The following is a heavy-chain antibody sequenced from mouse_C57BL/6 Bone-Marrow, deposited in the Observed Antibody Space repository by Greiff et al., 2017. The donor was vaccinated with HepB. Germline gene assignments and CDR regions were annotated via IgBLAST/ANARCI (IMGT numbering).Heavy chain of an antibody. D-gene: IGHD2-5*01. Sequence: QVQLQQSGAELVRPGASVTLSCKASGYTFTDYEMHWVKQTPVHGLEWIGAIDPETGGTAYNQKFKGKAILTADKSSSTAYMELRSLTSEDSAVYYCTRRDYRNFYYFDCWGQGTTLTAAS. CDR3: TRRDYRNFYYFDC. V-gene: IGHV1-15*01. J-gene: IGHJ2*01. CDR2: IDPETGGT. CDR1: GYTFTDYE.